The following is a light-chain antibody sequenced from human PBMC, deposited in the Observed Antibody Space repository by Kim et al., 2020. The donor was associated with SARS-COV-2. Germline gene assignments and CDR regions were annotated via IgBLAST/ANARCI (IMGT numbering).Light chain of an antibody. CDR1: QIINDNY. Sequence: SPGERATLSCRADQIINDNYIAWYQQKPGQAPRLLIYGASSRAVGIPDRFSGSGSGTDFTLTVSGLELEDFAVYHCQQYGTAPGTFGQGTKLEI. CDR2: GAS. V-gene: IGKV3-20*01. J-gene: IGKJ2*01. CDR3: QQYGTAPGT.